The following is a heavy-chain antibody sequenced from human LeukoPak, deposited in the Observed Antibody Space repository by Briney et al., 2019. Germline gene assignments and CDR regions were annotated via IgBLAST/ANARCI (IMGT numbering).Heavy chain of an antibody. CDR1: GFTFSSYA. Sequence: GGSLRLSCAASGFTFSSYAMSWVRQAPGKGLKRVSAISGSGGSTYYADSVKGRFTISRDNSKNTLYLQMNSLRAEDTAVYYCAKIFSSLVTSGPFDPWGQGTLVTVSS. J-gene: IGHJ5*02. CDR2: ISGSGGST. V-gene: IGHV3-23*01. D-gene: IGHD2-21*02. CDR3: AKIFSSLVTSGPFDP.